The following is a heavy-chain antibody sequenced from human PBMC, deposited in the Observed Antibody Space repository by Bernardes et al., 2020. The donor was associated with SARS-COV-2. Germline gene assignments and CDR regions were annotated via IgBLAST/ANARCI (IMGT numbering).Heavy chain of an antibody. CDR3: AIIMVGPTNYYYYYGMDV. V-gene: IGHV1-8*01. CDR2: MTPNSGNT. D-gene: IGHD1-26*01. J-gene: IGHJ6*02. CDR1: GYTFTAYD. Sequence: VKVSCKASGYTFTAYDISWVRQATGQGLEWMGWMTPNSGNTGYAQKFQGRVTMTRDTSISTAYMELSSLTSDDTAVYFCAIIMVGPTNYYYYYGMDVWGQGTTVTVSS.